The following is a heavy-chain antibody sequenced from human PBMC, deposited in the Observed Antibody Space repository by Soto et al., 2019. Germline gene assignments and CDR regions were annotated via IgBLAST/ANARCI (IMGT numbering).Heavy chain of an antibody. J-gene: IGHJ4*02. D-gene: IGHD2-15*01. CDR2: IYYDGST. V-gene: IGHV4-39*02. Sequence: PSETLSLTCTVSGGSINNNNYYWAWVRQPPGKGLSWIASIYYDGSTYYNSSLKSRVTISRDTSKNHFSLRLTSMTAADTAVYYCATVLVGATRHPGSGSWGQGTLVTVSS. CDR1: GGSINNNNYY. CDR3: ATVLVGATRHPGSGS.